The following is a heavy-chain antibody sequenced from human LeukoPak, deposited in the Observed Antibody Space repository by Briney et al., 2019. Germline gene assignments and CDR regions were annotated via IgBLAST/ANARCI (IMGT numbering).Heavy chain of an antibody. CDR1: GFTFSNYG. CDR3: AKDLVDIVVVPAAQTVPFDY. Sequence: PGGSLRLSCVASGFTFSNYGMGWVRQAPGKGLQWVSAISGSGGSTYYADSVKGRFTISRDNSKNTLYLQMNSLRAEDTAVYYCAKDLVDIVVVPAAQTVPFDYWGQGTLVTVSS. J-gene: IGHJ4*02. V-gene: IGHV3-23*01. D-gene: IGHD2-2*03. CDR2: ISGSGGST.